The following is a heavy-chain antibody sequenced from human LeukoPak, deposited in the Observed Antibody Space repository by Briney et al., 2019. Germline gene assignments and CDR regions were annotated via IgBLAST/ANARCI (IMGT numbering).Heavy chain of an antibody. D-gene: IGHD6-19*01. V-gene: IGHV4-59*08. CDR1: GGSISSYY. CDR3: ARQSYSSGWSPLYYFDY. CDR2: IYYSGST. Sequence: SETLSLTCTVSGGSISSYYWGWIRQPPGKGLEWIGYIYYSGSTNYNPSLKSRVTISVDTSKNQFSLKLSSVTAADMAVYYCARQSYSSGWSPLYYFDYWGQGTLVTVSS. J-gene: IGHJ4*02.